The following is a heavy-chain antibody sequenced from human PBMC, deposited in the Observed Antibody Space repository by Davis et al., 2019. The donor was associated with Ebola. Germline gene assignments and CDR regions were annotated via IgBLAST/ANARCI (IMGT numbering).Heavy chain of an antibody. V-gene: IGHV3-74*01. Sequence: HTGGSLRLSCAASEFTFSSYWMHWVRQAPGKGLVWVSRISSDGSRTSYADSVKGRLTITRDNAKNTLYLQMNSLRAEDTAVYFCARERYDYGDHGIDYWGQGTLVTVSS. CDR1: EFTFSSYW. CDR3: ARERYDYGDHGIDY. CDR2: ISSDGSRT. D-gene: IGHD4-17*01. J-gene: IGHJ4*02.